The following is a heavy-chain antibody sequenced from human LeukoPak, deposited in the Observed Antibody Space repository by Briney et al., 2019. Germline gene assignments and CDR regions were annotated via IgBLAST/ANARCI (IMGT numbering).Heavy chain of an antibody. V-gene: IGHV3-74*01. CDR3: GSLTVVARDH. J-gene: IGHJ4*02. D-gene: IGHD3-22*01. CDR1: GFSFSTHL. CDR2: IKSDGSAT. Sequence: QPGGSLRLSCAASGFSFSTHLMPWVRQAPGKGLVYVAQIKSDGSATAYADSVKGRFTISRDNAKNTLYLEMSSLRAEDTAVYYCGSLTVVARDHWGQGTLVTVSS.